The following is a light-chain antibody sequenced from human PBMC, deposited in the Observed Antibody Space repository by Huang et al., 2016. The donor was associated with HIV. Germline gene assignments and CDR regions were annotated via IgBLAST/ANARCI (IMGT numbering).Light chain of an antibody. Sequence: DIQMTQTPSSLSASVGDRVTITCRASQSISRYLNWYQQQPGKAPNLLIYATSNLQSGVPSRVSGSGSGTDFTLTSSSLQPEDFATYYCQQTYRTPPWTFGQGTKVEIK. J-gene: IGKJ1*01. CDR3: QQTYRTPPWT. CDR2: ATS. CDR1: QSISRY. V-gene: IGKV1-39*01.